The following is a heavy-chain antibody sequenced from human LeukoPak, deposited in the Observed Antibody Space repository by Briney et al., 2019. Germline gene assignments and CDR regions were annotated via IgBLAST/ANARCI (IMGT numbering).Heavy chain of an antibody. D-gene: IGHD4-23*01. V-gene: IGHV1-46*01. Sequence: ASVKVSCKASGYTFTSYYMHWVRQAPGKGLEWMGIINPSGGSTSYAQKFQGRVTMTRDTSTSTVYMELSSLRSEDTAVYYCARDLESQDYGGISGWFDPWGQGTLVTVSS. CDR1: GYTFTSYY. CDR2: INPSGGST. J-gene: IGHJ5*02. CDR3: ARDLESQDYGGISGWFDP.